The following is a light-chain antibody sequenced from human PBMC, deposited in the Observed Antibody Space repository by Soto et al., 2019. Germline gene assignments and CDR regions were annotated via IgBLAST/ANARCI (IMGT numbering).Light chain of an antibody. Sequence: DIQMTQSPSSVSASVGDSVTITCRASQTISSWLAWYQQKPGKAPKLLIYKASTLESGVPSRFSGSGSGTEFTLTISSLQPDDFATYYCQQYNSYSRTFGQGTKV. CDR1: QTISSW. J-gene: IGKJ1*01. V-gene: IGKV1-5*03. CDR3: QQYNSYSRT. CDR2: KAS.